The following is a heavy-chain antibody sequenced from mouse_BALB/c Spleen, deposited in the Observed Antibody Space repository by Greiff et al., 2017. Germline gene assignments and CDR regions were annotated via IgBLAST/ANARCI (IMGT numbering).Heavy chain of an antibody. CDR2: IRSKANNNAT. J-gene: IGHJ1*01. V-gene: IGHV6-6*01. Sequence: EVQLVESGSGLVQPGGSMKLSCAASGFTFSDAWMDWVRQSPEQGLEWVADIRSKANNNATYYAETVKGRFTISRDESTSSVYLQMNSLRAEDTGIYYCTRRLTTYWYFDVWGAGTTVTVSS. D-gene: IGHD1-3*01. CDR3: TRRLTTYWYFDV. CDR1: GFTFSDAW.